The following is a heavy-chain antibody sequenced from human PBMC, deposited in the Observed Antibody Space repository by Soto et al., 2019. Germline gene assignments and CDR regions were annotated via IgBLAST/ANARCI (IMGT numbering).Heavy chain of an antibody. J-gene: IGHJ4*02. V-gene: IGHV5-51*01. CDR1: GYSFTSYW. Sequence: GEALKISCKGSGYSFTSYWIGWVLQIPGKGLEWMGIIDPGDSDTRYSPSFQGQVTISADKSISTAYLQWSSLKASDTAMYYCARPTYYYGLWYYFDYWGQGTLVTVSS. CDR2: IDPGDSDT. D-gene: IGHD3-10*01. CDR3: ARPTYYYGLWYYFDY.